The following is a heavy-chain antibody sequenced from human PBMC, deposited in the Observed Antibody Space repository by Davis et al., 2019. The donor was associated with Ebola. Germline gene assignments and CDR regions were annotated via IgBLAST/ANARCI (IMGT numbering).Heavy chain of an antibody. CDR2: IHHSGNT. D-gene: IGHD3-22*01. J-gene: IGHJ4*02. CDR1: GYSISSDYY. V-gene: IGHV4-38-2*02. CDR3: ARGGVKYYYDSSGYYATHAPPDY. Sequence: MPSETLSLTCSVSGYSISSDYYWGWIRQPPGKGLEWIGSIHHSGNTYYNPSLKSRVTISVDTSKNQFSLKLSSVTAADTAVYYCARGGVKYYYDSSGYYATHAPPDYWGQGTLVTVSS.